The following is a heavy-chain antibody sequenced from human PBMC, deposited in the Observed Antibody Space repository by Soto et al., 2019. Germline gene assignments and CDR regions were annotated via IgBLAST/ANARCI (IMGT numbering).Heavy chain of an antibody. CDR1: GFTFSSYA. D-gene: IGHD3-16*02. CDR2: ISGSGGST. V-gene: IGHV3-23*01. Sequence: GGSLRLSCAASGFTFSSYAMSWVRQAPGKGLEWVSAISGSGGSTYYADSVKGRFTISRDNSKNTLYLQMNSLRAEDTAVYYCAKDHRNIRLTYYFDYWGQGTLVTVSS. CDR3: AKDHRNIRLTYYFDY. J-gene: IGHJ4*02.